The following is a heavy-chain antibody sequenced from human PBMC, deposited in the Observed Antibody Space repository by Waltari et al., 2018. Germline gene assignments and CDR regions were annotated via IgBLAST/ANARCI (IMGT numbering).Heavy chain of an antibody. J-gene: IGHJ4*02. CDR3: ATTPEDDFWSGLDY. V-gene: IGHV1-18*01. CDR1: GYTFTSYG. Sequence: QVQLVQSGAEVKKPGASVKVSCKASGYTFTSYGISWVRQAPGQGLEWMGWSSGYNGNPNYAQKLQGRVTMTTDTSTSTAYMELRSLRSDDTAVYYCATTPEDDFWSGLDYWGQGTLVTVSS. D-gene: IGHD3-3*01. CDR2: SSGYNGNP.